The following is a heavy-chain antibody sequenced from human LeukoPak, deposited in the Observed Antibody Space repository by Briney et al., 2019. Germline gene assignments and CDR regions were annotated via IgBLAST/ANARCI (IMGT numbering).Heavy chain of an antibody. J-gene: IGHJ4*02. CDR3: AKWSGDYPSYYLDY. V-gene: IGHV3-30*02. Sequence: GGSLRLSCAASGFTFRNYGLHWVRQAPGKGLEWVALIRSDGSSKNYADSVKGRFTISRDASKNTVYLQMNSLRAEDTAVYSCAKWSGDYPSYYLDYWGQGTLVTVSS. CDR1: GFTFRNYG. D-gene: IGHD4-17*01. CDR2: IRSDGSSK.